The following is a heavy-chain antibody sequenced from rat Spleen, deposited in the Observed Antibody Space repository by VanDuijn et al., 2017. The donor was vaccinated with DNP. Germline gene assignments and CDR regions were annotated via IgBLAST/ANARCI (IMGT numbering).Heavy chain of an antibody. Sequence: EVQLVESGGGLAQPGRSLKLSCAASGFTFTDYNMAWVRQAPKKGLEWVATIIYDGSRTYYRDSVKGRFTVSRDNAKNTLYLQMNSLRSEDTATYYCARGSGTYYWYFDFWGPGTMVTVSS. J-gene: IGHJ1*01. CDR3: ARGSGTYYWYFDF. CDR1: GFTFTDYN. D-gene: IGHD4-4*01. V-gene: IGHV5S10*01. CDR2: IIYDGSRT.